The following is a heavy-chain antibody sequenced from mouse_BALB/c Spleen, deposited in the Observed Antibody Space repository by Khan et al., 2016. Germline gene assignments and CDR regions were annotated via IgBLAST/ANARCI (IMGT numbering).Heavy chain of an antibody. J-gene: IGHJ2*01. Sequence: QVQLQQSGAELVRPGASVKLSCKASGYTFTSFWINWVKQRPGQGLEGIGHIYPSDSYTDYNQKFKDRATLTVDKSSNTAYMQLNSPTSEDSAVYYCTRGTGYFDYWGQGTTLTVSS. CDR2: IYPSDSYT. D-gene: IGHD3-3*01. CDR3: TRGTGYFDY. CDR1: GYTFTSFW. V-gene: IGHV1-69*02.